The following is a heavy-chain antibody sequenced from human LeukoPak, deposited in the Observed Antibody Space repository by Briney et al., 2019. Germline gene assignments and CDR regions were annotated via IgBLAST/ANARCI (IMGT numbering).Heavy chain of an antibody. Sequence: PGGSLRLSCSASGFTFSSFVMHWVRQAPGQGLEYVSRITSNGGSTYYADSVKGRFTISRDNSKNTLYLQMSSLRDEDTAVYYCVNQISGWVYWGQGTMVTVSS. CDR3: VNQISGWVY. CDR1: GFTFSSFV. D-gene: IGHD6-19*01. CDR2: ITSNGGST. V-gene: IGHV3-64D*06. J-gene: IGHJ4*02.